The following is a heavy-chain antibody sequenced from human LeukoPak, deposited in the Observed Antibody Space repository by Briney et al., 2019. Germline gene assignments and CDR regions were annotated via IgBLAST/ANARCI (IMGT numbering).Heavy chain of an antibody. V-gene: IGHV3-7*01. Sequence: GGSLRLSCAASGFTFSSYGMHWVRQAPGKGLEWVANIKPDGSDKYYVDSVKGRFTVSRDNAKNSLYLQMNSLRAEDTAVYYCAKGGDHWGQGTLVTVSS. CDR2: IKPDGSDK. J-gene: IGHJ4*02. CDR3: AKGGDH. CDR1: GFTFSSYG. D-gene: IGHD3-16*01.